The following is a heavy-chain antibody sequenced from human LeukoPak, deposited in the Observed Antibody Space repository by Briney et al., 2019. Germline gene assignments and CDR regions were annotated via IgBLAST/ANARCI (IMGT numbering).Heavy chain of an antibody. V-gene: IGHV3-7*01. CDR3: AREGRYYGSGSHRDGFDI. Sequence: GGSLRLSCAASGFTLITYWMTWVRQAPGKGLEWVANINQDGSEKYYVGSVKGQFTISRDNAKNSLYLQMNSLRAEDTAVYYCAREGRYYGSGSHRDGFDIWGQGTMVTVSS. J-gene: IGHJ3*02. D-gene: IGHD3-10*01. CDR2: INQDGSEK. CDR1: GFTLITYW.